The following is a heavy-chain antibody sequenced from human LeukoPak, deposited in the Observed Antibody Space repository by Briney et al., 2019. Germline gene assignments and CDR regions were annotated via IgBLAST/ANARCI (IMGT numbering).Heavy chain of an antibody. CDR2: IHPNSGDT. Sequence: RASVKVSCKASGYTFTGYYMHWVRQAPGQGLEWMGWIHPNSGDTNFAQKFQGRVTMTRDTSISTAYMELSSLRSDDTAVYYCARPHYDILTGNVDAFDMWGQGTMVTVSS. D-gene: IGHD3-9*01. V-gene: IGHV1-2*02. J-gene: IGHJ3*02. CDR1: GYTFTGYY. CDR3: ARPHYDILTGNVDAFDM.